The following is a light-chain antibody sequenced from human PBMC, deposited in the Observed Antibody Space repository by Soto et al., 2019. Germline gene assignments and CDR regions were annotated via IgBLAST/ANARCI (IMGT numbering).Light chain of an antibody. CDR1: QSVSNNY. J-gene: IGKJ4*01. Sequence: EIVLTQSAGTLSRSAGERATLSCRASQSVSNNYLAWYQQKPGQAPRLLIYGASNRATGIPDRFSGSGSGTELTLTISSLQSADFAVYYCQQYSAYPLSFGGGTKVDIK. V-gene: IGKV3-20*01. CDR3: QQYSAYPLS. CDR2: GAS.